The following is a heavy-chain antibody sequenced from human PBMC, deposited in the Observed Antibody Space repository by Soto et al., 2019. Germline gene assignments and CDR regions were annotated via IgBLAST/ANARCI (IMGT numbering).Heavy chain of an antibody. D-gene: IGHD5-12*01. J-gene: IGHJ4*02. V-gene: IGHV3-23*01. CDR3: ANQPNTRSGSPVH. CDR2: ISGSGGST. Sequence: PGGSLRLSCAASGSTFSSYAMSWVRQAPGKGLEWVSAISGSGGSTYYADSVKGRFTISRDNSKNTLYLQMNSLRAEDTAVYYCANQPNTRSGSPVHWGQGTLVTVSS. CDR1: GSTFSSYA.